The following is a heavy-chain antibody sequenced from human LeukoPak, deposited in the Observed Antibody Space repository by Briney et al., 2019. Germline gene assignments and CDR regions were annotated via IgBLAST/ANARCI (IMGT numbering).Heavy chain of an antibody. D-gene: IGHD4-11*01. V-gene: IGHV3-30-3*01. J-gene: IGHJ4*02. CDR3: ARGSDYSHFDY. Sequence: PGGSLRLSCAASGFTFSSYPMHWVRQAPGKGLEWVAVISNDGSNKYYADSVKGRFTISRDNSKNTRYVQMNSLRAEDTTVYYCARGSDYSHFDYWGQGTLVTVSS. CDR1: GFTFSSYP. CDR2: ISNDGSNK.